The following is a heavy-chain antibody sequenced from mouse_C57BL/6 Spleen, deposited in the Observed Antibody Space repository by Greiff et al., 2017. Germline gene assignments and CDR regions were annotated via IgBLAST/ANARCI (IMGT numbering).Heavy chain of an antibody. J-gene: IGHJ1*03. V-gene: IGHV14-2*01. CDR1: GFNIKDYY. CDR2: IDPEDGET. Sequence: EVQLQQSGAELVKPGASVKLSCTASGFNIKDYYMPWVQQSTEQGLEWIGRIDPEDGETKYAPKFQGKVTITADTSSNTAYLQLSSLTSEDTAVYYCARTSPEGNLSYWYFDGWGTGTTVTVSS. D-gene: IGHD2-1*01. CDR3: ARTSPEGNLSYWYFDG.